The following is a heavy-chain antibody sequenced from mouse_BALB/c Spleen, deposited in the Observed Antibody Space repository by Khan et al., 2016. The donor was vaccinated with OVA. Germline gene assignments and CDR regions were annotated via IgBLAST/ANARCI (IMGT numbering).Heavy chain of an antibody. CDR1: GFSLSRYN. Sequence: VQLQESGPGLVAPSQSLSITCTVSGFSLSRYNIHWVRQPPGKGLEWLGMIWGGGGTDYNSTLTSRLSIRKDNSKSQVLLKVNSLQTDDTSIYYCARSYYRYDGYYAIDYWGQGTSVTFSS. CDR2: IWGGGGT. V-gene: IGHV2-6-4*01. CDR3: ARSYYRYDGYYAIDY. D-gene: IGHD2-14*01. J-gene: IGHJ4*01.